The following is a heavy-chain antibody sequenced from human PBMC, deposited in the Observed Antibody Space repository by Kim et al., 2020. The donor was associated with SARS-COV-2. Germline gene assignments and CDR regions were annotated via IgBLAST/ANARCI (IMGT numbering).Heavy chain of an antibody. J-gene: IGHJ6*02. V-gene: IGHV4-34*01. D-gene: IGHD3-22*01. CDR3: ARGYDSSSYYYYGMDV. CDR1: GGSFSGYY. CDR2: INHSGST. Sequence: SETLSLTCAVYGGSFSGYYWSWIRQPPGKGLEWIGEINHSGSTNYNPSLKSRVTISVDTSKNQFSLKLSSVTAADTAVYYCARGYDSSSYYYYGMDVWGQGTTVTVSS.